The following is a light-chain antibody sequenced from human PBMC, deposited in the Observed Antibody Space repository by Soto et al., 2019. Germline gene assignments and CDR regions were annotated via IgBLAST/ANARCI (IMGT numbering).Light chain of an antibody. J-gene: IGKJ4*01. CDR2: ATS. CDR3: QESYTTPAVS. V-gene: IGKV1-39*01. CDR1: QNIDNY. Sequence: DIQMTQSPSSLSASLGDRVTITCRASQNIDNYLNWYQQKPGKAPKLLIYATSTLQSGVPSRFSGSGSGTEFTLTISSLXAEDFATYFCQESYTTPAVSFGGGTKVDTK.